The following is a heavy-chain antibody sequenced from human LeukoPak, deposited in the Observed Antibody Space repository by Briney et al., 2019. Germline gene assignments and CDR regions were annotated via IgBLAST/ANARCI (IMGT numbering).Heavy chain of an antibody. V-gene: IGHV3-64*01. CDR2: ISSSGGST. Sequence: GGSLRLSCAASGFTFSNYAMHWVRQAPGKGLEFVSSISSSGGSTYYANSVKGRFTISRDDSKNTVYLQMGSMGAEDMAVYFCAKDKNEKSTTCLIGHWGPGTLVTVSS. J-gene: IGHJ4*02. CDR1: GFTFSNYA. CDR3: AKDKNEKSTTCLIGH. D-gene: IGHD2-2*01.